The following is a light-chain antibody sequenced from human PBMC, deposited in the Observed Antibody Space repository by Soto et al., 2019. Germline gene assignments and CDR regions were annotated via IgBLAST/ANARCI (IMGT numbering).Light chain of an antibody. CDR2: AAS. Sequence: QPPGRLCTSLGDPVPITYRASESIDNWLAWYQQKPGKAPKLLIFAASTLVRGVPSRFCGRGSGTEFALPSSNPRGNDFPIYYGHQSHADRTFRQGTTGDIK. V-gene: IGKV1-5*01. CDR3: HQSHADRT. J-gene: IGKJ1*01. CDR1: ESIDNW.